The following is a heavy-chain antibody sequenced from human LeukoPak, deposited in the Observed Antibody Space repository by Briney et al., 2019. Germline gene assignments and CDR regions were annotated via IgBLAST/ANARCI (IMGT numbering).Heavy chain of an antibody. V-gene: IGHV3-33*01. CDR1: GFTFSSYG. Sequence: GGSLRLSCAASGFTFSSYGMHWVRQAPGKGLEWVAVIWYDGSNKYYADSVKGRFTISRDNSKNTLYLQMNSLRAEDTAVYYCARSGTGSYYNHYYFDYWGQGTLVTVSS. CDR3: ARSGTGSYYNHYYFDY. CDR2: IWYDGSNK. J-gene: IGHJ4*02. D-gene: IGHD3-10*01.